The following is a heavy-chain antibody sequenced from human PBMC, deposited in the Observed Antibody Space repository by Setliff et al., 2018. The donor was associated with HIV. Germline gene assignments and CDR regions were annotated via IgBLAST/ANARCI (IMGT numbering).Heavy chain of an antibody. CDR1: GGSISSHY. V-gene: IGHV4-59*11. Sequence: SETLSLTCTVSGGSISSHYWSWIRQSPGKRLEWIGYIHSYGSTDYNPSLESRVTISVDTSKNQLSLKLNSVTAADTAVYYCARKQWGSSGYYEFFQQWGQGTLVTVSS. J-gene: IGHJ1*01. CDR3: ARKQWGSSGYYEFFQQ. CDR2: IHSYGST. D-gene: IGHD3-22*01.